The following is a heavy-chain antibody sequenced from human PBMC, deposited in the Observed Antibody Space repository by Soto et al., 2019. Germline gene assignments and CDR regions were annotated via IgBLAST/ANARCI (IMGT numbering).Heavy chain of an antibody. V-gene: IGHV3-33*01. D-gene: IGHD4-17*01. Sequence: QVQLVESGGGVVQPGRSLRLSCAASGFTFSRYGIQWVRQAPGKGLEWVAVIWYDGSNKYYEDPVKGRFTISRDNSKNSLYLQMNCLGVEDTAVYYCARGTVRGDYGADYWGQGTLVTVSS. J-gene: IGHJ4*02. CDR2: IWYDGSNK. CDR1: GFTFSRYG. CDR3: ARGTVRGDYGADY.